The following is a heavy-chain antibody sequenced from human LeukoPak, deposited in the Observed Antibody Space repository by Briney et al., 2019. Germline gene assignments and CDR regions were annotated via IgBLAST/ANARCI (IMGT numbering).Heavy chain of an antibody. CDR1: GGTFSSYA. J-gene: IGHJ5*02. D-gene: IGHD4-23*01. CDR2: IIPILGIA. CDR3: AKLDYGGTDP. Sequence: SVKVSCKASGGTFSSYAISGVRQAPGQGLEWMGRIIPILGIANYAQKFQGRVTITADKSTSTAYMELSSLRSEDTAVYYCAKLDYGGTDPWGQGTLVTVSS. V-gene: IGHV1-69*04.